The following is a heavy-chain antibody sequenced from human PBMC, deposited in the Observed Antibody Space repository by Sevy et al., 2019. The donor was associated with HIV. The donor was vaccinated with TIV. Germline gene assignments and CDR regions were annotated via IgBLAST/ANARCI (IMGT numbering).Heavy chain of an antibody. CDR2: INSDGSST. Sequence: GGSLRLSCVASGFTFDSYWMHWVRQAPGKGLVWVSRINSDGSSTPYADSVKGRFTISRDNAKNTLYLQLNRLGAEDTAVYYCTRGAPIVPPAGYYYFMDVWGKGTTVTVSS. CDR3: TRGAPIVPPAGYYYFMDV. J-gene: IGHJ6*03. CDR1: GFTFDSYW. V-gene: IGHV3-74*01. D-gene: IGHD1-26*01.